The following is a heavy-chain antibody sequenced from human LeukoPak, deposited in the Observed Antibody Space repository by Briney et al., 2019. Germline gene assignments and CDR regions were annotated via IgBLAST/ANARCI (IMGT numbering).Heavy chain of an antibody. CDR2: MWYDGSNQ. J-gene: IGHJ4*02. Sequence: GGSLRLSYSASGFTFTHFGMHWVPQAPGKGLEWVAVMWYDGSNQYYAVSVMGRFTISRDTSKNTLFLQMNSLRAEDTAVYYCAKGRGVMIYAPDYWGQGTLVTVSS. CDR3: AKGRGVMIYAPDY. D-gene: IGHD3-10*01. CDR1: GFTFTHFG. V-gene: IGHV3-33*06.